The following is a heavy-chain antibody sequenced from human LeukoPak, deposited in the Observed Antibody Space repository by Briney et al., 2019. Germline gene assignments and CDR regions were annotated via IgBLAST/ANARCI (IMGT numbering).Heavy chain of an antibody. CDR3: ESTTGP. D-gene: IGHD1-7*01. CDR1: GFTFNYYW. J-gene: IGHJ5*02. V-gene: IGHV3-7*01. CDR2: IKEEGSEK. Sequence: GGSLRLSCAASGFTFNYYWMRGVRQAPGKGREGVATIKEEGSEKYYVDSVRGRFTVSIDNAKNSLYLQMSSLRVEDTAVYYCESTTGPWGQGTLVTVSS.